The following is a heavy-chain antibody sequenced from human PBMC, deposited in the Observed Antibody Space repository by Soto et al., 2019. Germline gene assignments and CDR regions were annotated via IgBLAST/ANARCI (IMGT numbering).Heavy chain of an antibody. D-gene: IGHD3-10*01. V-gene: IGHV4-59*01. CDR3: ARDLHYYGSGSYYDYFDY. J-gene: IGHJ4*02. CDR1: GGSISSYY. CDR2: IYYSGST. Sequence: SETLSLTCTVSGGSISSYYWSWIRQPPGKGLEWIGYIYYSGSTNYNPSLKSRVTISVDTSKNQFSLKLSSVTAADTAVYYCARDLHYYGSGSYYDYFDYWGQGTLVTSPQ.